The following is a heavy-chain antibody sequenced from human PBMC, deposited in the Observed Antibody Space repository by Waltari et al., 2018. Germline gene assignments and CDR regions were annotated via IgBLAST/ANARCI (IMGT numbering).Heavy chain of an antibody. CDR1: GGTFSSYT. Sequence: QVQLVQSGAAVKKPGSSVKVSCKASGGTFSSYTISWVRQAPGQGLEWMGRIIPILGIANYAQKFQGRVTITADKSTSTAYMELSSLRSEDTAVYYCARVNPLEYYGMDVWGQGTTVTVSS. CDR2: IIPILGIA. J-gene: IGHJ6*02. D-gene: IGHD1-1*01. V-gene: IGHV1-69*02. CDR3: ARVNPLEYYGMDV.